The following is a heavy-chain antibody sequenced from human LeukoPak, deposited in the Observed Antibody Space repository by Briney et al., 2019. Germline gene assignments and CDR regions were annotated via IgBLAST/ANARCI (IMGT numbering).Heavy chain of an antibody. V-gene: IGHV4-59*01. D-gene: IGHD1-26*01. Sequence: SETLSLTCTVSGGTISRNYWSWIRQPPGKGLEWIAYIDYSWSTNYNPSLKSRLTMSVDASKNQFSLKLSSVAAADTAVYYCARDRRRELLHAFDIWGQGTMVTVS. CDR2: IDYSWST. J-gene: IGHJ3*02. CDR1: GGTISRNY. CDR3: ARDRRRELLHAFDI.